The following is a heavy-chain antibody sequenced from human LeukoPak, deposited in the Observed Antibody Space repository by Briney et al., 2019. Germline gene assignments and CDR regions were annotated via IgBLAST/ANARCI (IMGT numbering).Heavy chain of an antibody. Sequence: PGGSLRLSCVASDFTFDFYWMTWVRQAPGKGLEWLANILPDGSQKYYVDSVKGRFTISRDNPKNSLYLQINNMRAEDTAVYYCGRLAHNAWYAIDFWGRGTLVTVSS. CDR1: DFTFDFYW. J-gene: IGHJ4*02. D-gene: IGHD2-2*01. CDR3: GRLAHNAWYAIDF. V-gene: IGHV3-7*01. CDR2: ILPDGSQK.